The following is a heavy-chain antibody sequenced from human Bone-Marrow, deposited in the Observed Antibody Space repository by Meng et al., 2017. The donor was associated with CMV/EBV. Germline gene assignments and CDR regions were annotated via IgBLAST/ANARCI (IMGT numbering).Heavy chain of an antibody. Sequence: GESLKISCAASGFTFSDHYMDWVRQAPGKGLEWVSGINWNGGSTGYADSVKGRFTISRDNAKNSLYLQMNSLRAEDTALYHCAREGYVYCSGGSCYSAGMDVWGEGTTVTASS. CDR3: AREGYVYCSGGSCYSAGMDV. J-gene: IGHJ6*04. D-gene: IGHD2-15*01. CDR1: GFTFSDHY. V-gene: IGHV3-20*01. CDR2: INWNGGST.